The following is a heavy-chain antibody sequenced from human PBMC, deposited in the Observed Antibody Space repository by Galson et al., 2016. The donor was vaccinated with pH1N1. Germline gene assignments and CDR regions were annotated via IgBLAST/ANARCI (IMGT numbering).Heavy chain of an antibody. CDR1: GASISSGGYH. D-gene: IGHD3-9*01. Sequence: TLSLTCTVSGASISSGGYHWSWIRRSAGKGLEWIGHVYSSGRTNYSPSLKSRVTISIDTSKNQFSLKLDSVTAAETAIYYCARDRSVLRYFDWLPNWFDPWGQGALVTVS. J-gene: IGHJ5*02. V-gene: IGHV4-61*09. CDR2: VYSSGRT. CDR3: ARDRSVLRYFDWLPNWFDP.